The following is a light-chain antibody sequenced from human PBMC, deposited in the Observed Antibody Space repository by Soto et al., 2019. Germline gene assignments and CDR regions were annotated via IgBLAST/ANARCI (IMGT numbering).Light chain of an antibody. V-gene: IGLV2-14*03. CDR3: SSYTSSSTYV. J-gene: IGLJ1*01. Sequence: QSALTQPASVSGSPGQSITISCTGTSSDVGAYNYVSWYQQHPGKAPRLMIYDVNNRPSGVSNRFSGSKSGNTASLTISGLQAEDEADYYCSSYTSSSTYVFGTGTKLTVL. CDR2: DVN. CDR1: SSDVGAYNY.